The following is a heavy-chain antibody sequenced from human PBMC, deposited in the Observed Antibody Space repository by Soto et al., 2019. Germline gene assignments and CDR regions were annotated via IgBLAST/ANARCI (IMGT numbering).Heavy chain of an antibody. D-gene: IGHD1-26*01. CDR2: MSSDGSKI. J-gene: IGHJ4*02. CDR3: AKDEGVGGTLGRFYY. Sequence: QVQLVESGGGAVQPGESLRLSCVASGFDLTYYAMHWVRQAPGKGLESVAVMSSDGSKIHHTDSVKGRFTISRDNSKNTLYLQMNSLRKEDTAVYFCAKDEGVGGTLGRFYYWGQGTLVSVSS. V-gene: IGHV3-30*18. CDR1: GFDLTYYA.